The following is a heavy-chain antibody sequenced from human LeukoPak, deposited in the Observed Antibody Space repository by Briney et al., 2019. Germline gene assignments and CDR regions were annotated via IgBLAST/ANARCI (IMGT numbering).Heavy chain of an antibody. V-gene: IGHV3-33*01. Sequence: GGSLRLSCAASGFTFSSYGMHWVRQAPGKGLEWVAVIWYDGSNKYYADSVKGRFTISRDNSKNTLYLQMNSLRAEDTAVYYCARDDYNWNYYFDYWGQGTLVTVSS. CDR2: IWYDGSNK. D-gene: IGHD1-7*01. J-gene: IGHJ4*02. CDR1: GFTFSSYG. CDR3: ARDDYNWNYYFDY.